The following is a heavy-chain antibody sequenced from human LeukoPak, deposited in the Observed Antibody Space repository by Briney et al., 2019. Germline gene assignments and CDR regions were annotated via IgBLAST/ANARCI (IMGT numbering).Heavy chain of an antibody. V-gene: IGHV4-39*07. D-gene: IGHD4-11*01. Sequence: SETLSLTCTVPGASISSDSYYWGWIRQPPGKGLEWLGSVPYSGRTYYNPSLKNRVTISLDASKNQFSLKLSSVTAADTAVYYCARDGGDTVNGGGDTNWFDPWGQGTLVTVSS. CDR2: VPYSGRT. CDR1: GASISSDSYY. CDR3: ARDGGDTVNGGGDTNWFDP. J-gene: IGHJ5*02.